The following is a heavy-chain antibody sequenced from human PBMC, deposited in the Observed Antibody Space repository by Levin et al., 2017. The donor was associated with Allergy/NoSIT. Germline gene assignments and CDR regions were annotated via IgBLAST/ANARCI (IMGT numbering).Heavy chain of an antibody. J-gene: IGHJ4*02. D-gene: IGHD1-1*01. CDR2: IREDGSEK. CDR3: ARDWTGGWNDY. CDR1: GFSLSRHW. V-gene: IGHV3-7*01. Sequence: ASVKVSCVASGFSLSRHWMSWIRQAPGKGPEWVANIREDGSEKKYLDSVKGRFTISRDNAKNSFYLEMSSLRVEDTAVYYCARDWTGGWNDYWGQGTLVTVSS.